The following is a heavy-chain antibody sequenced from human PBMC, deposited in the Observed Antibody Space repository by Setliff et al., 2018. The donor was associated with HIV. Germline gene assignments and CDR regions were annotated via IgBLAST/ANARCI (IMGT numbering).Heavy chain of an antibody. CDR3: ATWGGSPDGYFYYYMDV. CDR2: INPSSGGT. CDR1: GYTFTGYY. V-gene: IGHV1-2*06. J-gene: IGHJ6*03. Sequence: ASVKVSCKASGYTFTGYYIHWVRRAPGQGLEWMGRINPSSGGTNYAPKFQGRVTMTRDKSISTAYMELSRLRSDDTAVYYCATWGGSPDGYFYYYMDVWGNGTTVTVSS. D-gene: IGHD1-26*01.